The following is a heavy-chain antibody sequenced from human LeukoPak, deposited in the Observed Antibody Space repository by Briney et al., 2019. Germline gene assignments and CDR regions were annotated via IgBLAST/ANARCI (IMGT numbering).Heavy chain of an antibody. CDR1: GFTFSSYS. V-gene: IGHV3-48*01. J-gene: IGHJ4*02. Sequence: GGSLRLSCAASGFTFSSYSMNWVRQAPGKGLEWVSYISSSSSSTIYYADSVKGRFTISRDNAKNSLYLQMNSLRAEDTAVYYCASSRGVFDYWGQGTLVTVSS. D-gene: IGHD2-2*01. CDR2: ISSSSSSTI. CDR3: ASSRGVFDY.